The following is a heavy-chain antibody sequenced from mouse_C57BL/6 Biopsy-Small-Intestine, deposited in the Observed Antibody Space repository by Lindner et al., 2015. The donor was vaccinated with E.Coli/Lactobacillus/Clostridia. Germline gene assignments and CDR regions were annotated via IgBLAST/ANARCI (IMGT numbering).Heavy chain of an antibody. D-gene: IGHD1-1*02. J-gene: IGHJ3*01. CDR2: IFPGDGDT. CDR1: DFAFSNSW. Sequence: VQLQESGPELVRPGASVKISCKASDFAFSNSWMNWVKQRPGKGLEWIGRIFPGDGDTLYNGKFKGKATLTADESSSTAYIQLSSLTSEDSAFYFCARGGGNGFAYWGQGTLVTVSA. V-gene: IGHV1-82*01. CDR3: ARGGGNGFAY.